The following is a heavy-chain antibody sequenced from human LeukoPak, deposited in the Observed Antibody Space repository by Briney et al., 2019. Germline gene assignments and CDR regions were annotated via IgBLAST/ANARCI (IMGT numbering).Heavy chain of an antibody. D-gene: IGHD3-3*01. Sequence: SETLSLTCTVSGGSISSYYWSWIRQPPGKGLEWIGYFYYSGSTNYNPSLKSRVTISVDTSKNQFSLKLSSVTAADTAVYYCARHPPSGYYLNWFDPWGQGTLVTVSS. J-gene: IGHJ5*02. V-gene: IGHV4-59*08. CDR3: ARHPPSGYYLNWFDP. CDR2: FYYSGST. CDR1: GGSISSYY.